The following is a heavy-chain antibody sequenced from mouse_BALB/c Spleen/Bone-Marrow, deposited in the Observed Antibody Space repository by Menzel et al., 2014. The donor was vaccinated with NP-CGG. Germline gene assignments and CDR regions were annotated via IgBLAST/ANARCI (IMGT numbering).Heavy chain of an antibody. J-gene: IGHJ3*01. Sequence: EVQVVESGGGLVQPGGSLRLSCATSGFTFTDYYMGWVRQPPGKALEWLGFIRNEANGYTTEYSASVKGRFTISRDNSQSILFLQMNSLRAEDSATYYCARDLGLRPFAYWGQGTLVTVSA. CDR2: IRNEANGYTT. CDR3: ARDLGLRPFAY. V-gene: IGHV7-3*02. CDR1: GFTFTDYY. D-gene: IGHD2-4*01.